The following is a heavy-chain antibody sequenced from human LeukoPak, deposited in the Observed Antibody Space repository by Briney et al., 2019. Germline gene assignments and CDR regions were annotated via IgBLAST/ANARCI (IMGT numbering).Heavy chain of an antibody. J-gene: IGHJ3*02. Sequence: SVKVSCKASGGTFSSYAISWVRQAPGHGLEWMGGIIPIFGTVYYAQKFQGRVPITADESTSTAYMDLSSLRSEDTAVYYCAXXXXXXDCYSDRGAFDIWGQGTMVTVSP. D-gene: IGHD2-15*01. CDR3: AXXXXXXDCYSDRGAFDI. CDR1: GGTFSSYA. CDR2: IIPIFGTV. V-gene: IGHV1-69*13.